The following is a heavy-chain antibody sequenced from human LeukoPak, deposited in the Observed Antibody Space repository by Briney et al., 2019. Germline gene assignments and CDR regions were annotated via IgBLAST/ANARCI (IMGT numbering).Heavy chain of an antibody. CDR1: GGSISSSSYY. CDR2: IYYSGST. J-gene: IGHJ4*02. V-gene: IGHV4-39*07. D-gene: IGHD5-18*01. Sequence: SETLSLTCTVSGGSISSSSYYWGWIRQPPGKGLEWIGSIYYSGSTYYNPSLKSRVTISVDTSKNQFSLKLSSVTAADTAVYYCARVTDTAMVTSHFDYWGQGTLVTVSS. CDR3: ARVTDTAMVTSHFDY.